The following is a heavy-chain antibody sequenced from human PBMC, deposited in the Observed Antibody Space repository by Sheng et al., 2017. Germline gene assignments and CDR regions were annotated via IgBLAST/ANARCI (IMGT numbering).Heavy chain of an antibody. CDR1: GYSISSGYY. CDR2: IYHSGST. D-gene: IGHD3-10*01. CDR3: ARDESGASLSGVSRFGSHFDY. Sequence: QVQLQESGPGLVKPSETLSLTCAVSGYSISSGYYWGWIRQPPGKGLEWIGSIYHSGSTYYNPSLKSRVTISVDTSKNQFYLKLSSVTAADTAVYYCARDESGASLSGVSRFGSHFDYWGQGTLVTVSS. J-gene: IGHJ4*02. V-gene: IGHV4-38-2*02.